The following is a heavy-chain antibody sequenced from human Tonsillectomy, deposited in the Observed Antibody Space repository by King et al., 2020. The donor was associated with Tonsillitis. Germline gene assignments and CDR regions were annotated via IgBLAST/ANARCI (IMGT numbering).Heavy chain of an antibody. Sequence: QLQESGPGLVKPSETLSLTCTVSGGSISSYYWSWIRQTPGKGLEWIGYIYYNGGTNYNPSLKSRVTISVDTSKNQFSLKLSSVTAADTAIYYCARVTYVRSGYPDPWGQGTLVTVSS. D-gene: IGHD3-22*01. J-gene: IGHJ5*02. V-gene: IGHV4-59*01. CDR1: GGSISSYY. CDR2: IYYNGGT. CDR3: ARVTYVRSGYPDP.